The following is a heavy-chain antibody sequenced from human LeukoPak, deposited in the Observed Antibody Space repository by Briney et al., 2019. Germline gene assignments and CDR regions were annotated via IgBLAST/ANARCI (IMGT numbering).Heavy chain of an antibody. CDR3: ARRAGAYTHPYDY. CDR1: GFPVSSNS. Sequence: GSLRLSCTVSGFPVSSNSMSWVRQAPGKGLEWVSFIYSAGSTHYSDSVKGRFTISIDNSKNTLYLQMNSLRAEDTAVYYCARRAGAYTHPYDYWGQGTLVTVS. D-gene: IGHD3-16*01. CDR2: IYSAGST. J-gene: IGHJ4*02. V-gene: IGHV3-53*01.